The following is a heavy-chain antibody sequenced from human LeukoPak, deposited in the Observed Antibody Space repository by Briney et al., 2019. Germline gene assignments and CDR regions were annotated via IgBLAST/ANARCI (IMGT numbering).Heavy chain of an antibody. V-gene: IGHV3-30*18. CDR2: ISYDGTNK. Sequence: GRSLRLSCAASGFAFSNYDMHWVRQAPGKGLEWVAVISYDGTNKYYADSVKGRFTISRDNSKNTLHLQMNSLRAEDTAVYYCAKDDRGNEAPFDYWGQGTLVTVSS. CDR3: AKDDRGNEAPFDY. J-gene: IGHJ4*02. CDR1: GFAFSNYD.